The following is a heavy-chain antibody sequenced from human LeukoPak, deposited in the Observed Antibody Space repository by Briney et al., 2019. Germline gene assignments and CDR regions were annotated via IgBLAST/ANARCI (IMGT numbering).Heavy chain of an antibody. CDR3: ARTYITMVRGAPYNWFDP. CDR1: GYTFTGYY. D-gene: IGHD3-10*01. Sequence: ASVKASCKASGYTFTGYYMHWVRQAPGQGLEWMGWINPNSGGTNYAQKFQGRVTMTRDTSISTAYMELSRLRSDDTAVYYCARTYITMVRGAPYNWFDPWGQGTLVTVSS. CDR2: INPNSGGT. J-gene: IGHJ5*02. V-gene: IGHV1-2*02.